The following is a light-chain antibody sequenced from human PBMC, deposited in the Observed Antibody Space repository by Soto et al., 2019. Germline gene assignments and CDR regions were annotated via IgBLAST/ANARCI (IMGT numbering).Light chain of an antibody. J-gene: IGLJ1*01. CDR2: DVS. CDR3: SSYTSSSTSV. V-gene: IGLV2-14*03. Sequence: QSLLTQPASVSGSPGQSITISCTGTSGDVGGYNYVSWYQQHPGKAPKLMIYDVSNRPSGVSNRFSGSKSGNTASLTISGLQAEDEADYYCSSYTSSSTSVFGTGTKVTVL. CDR1: SGDVGGYNY.